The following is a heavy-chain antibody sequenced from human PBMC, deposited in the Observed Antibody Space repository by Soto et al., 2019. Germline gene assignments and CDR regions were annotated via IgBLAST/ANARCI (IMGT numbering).Heavy chain of an antibody. CDR2: IRSKANSYAT. V-gene: IGHV3-73*01. CDR3: TRHGTDDILTGYYRLGDDAFDI. Sequence: GSLRLSCAASGFTFSGSAMHWVRQASGKGLEWVGRIRSKANSYATAYAASVKGRFTISRDDSKNTAYLQMNSLKTEDTAVYYCTRHGTDDILTGYYRLGDDAFDIWGQGTMVTVSS. J-gene: IGHJ3*02. D-gene: IGHD3-9*01. CDR1: GFTFSGSA.